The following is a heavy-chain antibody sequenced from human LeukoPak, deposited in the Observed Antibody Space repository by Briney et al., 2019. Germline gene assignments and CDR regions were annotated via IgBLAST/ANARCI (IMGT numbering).Heavy chain of an antibody. J-gene: IGHJ5*02. CDR3: ARHPQQASFDP. CDR1: GYSISSGYY. V-gene: IGHV4-38-2*02. CDR2: IYHSGNS. D-gene: IGHD6-13*01. Sequence: SETLSLTCSVSGYSISSGYYWGWIRQPPGKGLEWIGIIYHSGNSYYNPSLKSRVTISVDTSKNQFSLKLSSVTAADTAVYYCARHPQQASFDPWGQGTLVTVSS.